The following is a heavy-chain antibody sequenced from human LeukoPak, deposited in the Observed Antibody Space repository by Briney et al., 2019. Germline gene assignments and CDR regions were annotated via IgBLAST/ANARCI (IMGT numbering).Heavy chain of an antibody. V-gene: IGHV4-59*01. CDR3: AREGCSSTSCYAGAAFDI. D-gene: IGHD2-2*01. Sequence: SETLSLTCTVSGGSISSYYWSWIRQPPGKGLEWIGYIYYSGSTNYNPSLKSRVTISVDTSKNQFSLKLGSVTAADTAVYYCAREGCSSTSCYAGAAFDIWGQGTMVTVSS. CDR1: GGSISSYY. CDR2: IYYSGST. J-gene: IGHJ3*02.